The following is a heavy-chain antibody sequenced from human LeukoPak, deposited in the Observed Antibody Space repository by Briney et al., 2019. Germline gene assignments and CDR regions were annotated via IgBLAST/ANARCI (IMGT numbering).Heavy chain of an antibody. CDR1: GFTFSSYA. D-gene: IGHD6-19*01. V-gene: IGHV3-30*04. CDR3: ARDPDSNGWYRFDY. CDR2: ISNDRTNE. J-gene: IGHJ4*02. Sequence: GGSLRLSCAASGFTFSSYAMHWIRKAPGKGLEWVTVISNDRTNEYYADSVKGRFTISRDNSKNTLYLQMNSLRTEDTAVYYCARDPDSNGWYRFDYWGREPWSPSPQ.